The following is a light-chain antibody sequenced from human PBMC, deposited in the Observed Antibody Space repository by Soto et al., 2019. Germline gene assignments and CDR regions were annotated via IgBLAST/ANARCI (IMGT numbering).Light chain of an antibody. V-gene: IGKV1-5*01. CDR3: QQYNIYPYT. Sequence: DIQMTQSPSTVSASVGDGVTITCRASQSISTWLAWYQQKPGKAPNLLIYDASTLESGGPSGFSGSGSGTEFTLTISSLQPDDSATYYCQQYNIYPYTFGQGTKLEIK. CDR2: DAS. J-gene: IGKJ2*01. CDR1: QSISTW.